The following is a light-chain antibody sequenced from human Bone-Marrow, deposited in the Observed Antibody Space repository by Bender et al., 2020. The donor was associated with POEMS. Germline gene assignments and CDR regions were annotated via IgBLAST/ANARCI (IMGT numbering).Light chain of an antibody. V-gene: IGLV2-11*01. CDR3: CSFAGSSTFVA. Sequence: QSALTQPRSVSGSPEQSVTISCTGTTNDVGNYNFVSWYQQHPGKAPRLILHGVAKRPSGVPVRFSGSKSGNTASLTISGLQAEDEADYYCCSFAGSSTFVALGGGTKVTVL. CDR1: TNDVGNYNF. CDR2: GVA. J-gene: IGLJ2*01.